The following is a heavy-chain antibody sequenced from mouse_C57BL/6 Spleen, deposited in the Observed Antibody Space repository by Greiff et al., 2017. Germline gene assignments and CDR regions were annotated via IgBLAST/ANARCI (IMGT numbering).Heavy chain of an antibody. Sequence: QVQLQQPGAELVMPGASVKLSCKASGYTFTSYWMHWVKQRPGQGLEWIGEIDPSDSYTNYNQKFKGKSTLTVDKSSSTAYMQLSSLTSEDSAVYYCARTLYSNHGGFAYWGQGTLVTVSA. V-gene: IGHV1-69*01. D-gene: IGHD2-5*01. CDR2: IDPSDSYT. CDR1: GYTFTSYW. J-gene: IGHJ3*01. CDR3: ARTLYSNHGGFAY.